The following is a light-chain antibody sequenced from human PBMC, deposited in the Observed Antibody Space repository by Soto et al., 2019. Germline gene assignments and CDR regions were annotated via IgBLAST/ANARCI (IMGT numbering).Light chain of an antibody. V-gene: IGLV3-25*03. CDR1: ALPKQY. CDR2: KDS. J-gene: IGLJ2*01. Sequence: SYELTQPRSVSVYPGQTARITCSGDALPKQYAYWYQQKPGEAPVVVIYKDSERPSGLPERLSVYSSGTIVTLTISGVEAEDEADYYCQSTDSSGTVVFGGGTKLTVL. CDR3: QSTDSSGTVV.